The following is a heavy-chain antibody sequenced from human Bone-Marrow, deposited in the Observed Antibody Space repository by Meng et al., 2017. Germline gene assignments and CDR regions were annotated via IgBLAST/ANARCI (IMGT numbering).Heavy chain of an antibody. CDR3: ARDLRKVRGVRGFDY. V-gene: IGHV3-20*04. J-gene: IGHJ4*02. CDR2: INWNGGST. CDR1: GFTFSNAW. Sequence: GESLKISCAASGFTFSNAWMTWVRQAPGKGLEWVSGINWNGGSTGYADSVKGRFTISRDNAKNSLYLQMNSLRAEDTALYYCARDLRKVRGVRGFDYWGQGTLVTVSS. D-gene: IGHD3-10*01.